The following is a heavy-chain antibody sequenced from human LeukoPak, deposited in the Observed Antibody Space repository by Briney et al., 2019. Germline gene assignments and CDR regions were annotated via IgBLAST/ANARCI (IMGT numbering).Heavy chain of an antibody. V-gene: IGHV3-9*01. J-gene: IGHJ6*02. CDR3: AKSRGIYYYYGMDV. D-gene: IGHD5-24*01. Sequence: PGGSLRLSCAASGFTFDDYAMHWVRQAPGKGLEWVSGISWNSGSIGYADSVKGRFTISRDNAKNSLYLQMNSLRAEDTALYYCAKSRGIYYYYGMDVWGQGTTVTVSS. CDR2: ISWNSGSI. CDR1: GFTFDDYA.